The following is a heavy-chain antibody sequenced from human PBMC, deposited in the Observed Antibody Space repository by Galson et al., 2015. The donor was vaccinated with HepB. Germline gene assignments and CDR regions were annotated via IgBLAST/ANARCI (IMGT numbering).Heavy chain of an antibody. CDR3: ARSDFWSGYYSRGALPEYFQH. J-gene: IGHJ1*01. D-gene: IGHD3-3*01. Sequence: SVKVSCKASGYTFTSYGISWVRQAPGQGLEWMGWISAYNGNTNYAQKLQGRVTMTTDTSTSTAYMELRSLRSDDTAVYYCARSDFWSGYYSRGALPEYFQHWGQGTLVTVSS. V-gene: IGHV1-18*01. CDR2: ISAYNGNT. CDR1: GYTFTSYG.